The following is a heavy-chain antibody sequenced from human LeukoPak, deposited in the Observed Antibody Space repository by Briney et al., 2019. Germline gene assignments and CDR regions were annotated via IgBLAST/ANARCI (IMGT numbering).Heavy chain of an antibody. CDR3: ATDSPWVVFGGSSSSSYFDY. Sequence: ASVKVSCKVSGYTLTELSMHWVRQAPGKGLEWMGGLDPEDGETIYAQKFQGRVTMTEDTSTDTAYMELSSLRSEDTAVYYCATDSPWVVFGGSSSSSYFDYWGQGTLVTVSS. D-gene: IGHD6-6*01. CDR1: GYTLTELS. J-gene: IGHJ4*02. V-gene: IGHV1-24*01. CDR2: LDPEDGET.